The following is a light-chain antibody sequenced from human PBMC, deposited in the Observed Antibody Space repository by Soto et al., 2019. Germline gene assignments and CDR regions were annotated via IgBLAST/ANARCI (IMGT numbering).Light chain of an antibody. J-gene: IGKJ2*01. V-gene: IGKV4-1*01. CDR1: QTVLHSSSDKNY. CDR3: QQYYSTPPYT. CDR2: WAS. Sequence: DIVMTQSPDSLAVPLGEGATINCKSSQTVLHSSSDKNYLAWFQQKAGQPPKLLIYWASVRESGVPDRFNGSGSGTDFTLTISSLQPEDVAFYYCQQYYSTPPYTFGQGTKVEIK.